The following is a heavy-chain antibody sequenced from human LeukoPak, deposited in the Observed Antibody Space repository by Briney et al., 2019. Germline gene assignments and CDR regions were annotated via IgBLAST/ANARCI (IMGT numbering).Heavy chain of an antibody. Sequence: GGSLRLSCAASGFTFSSYGMPWVRQAPGKGLEWVAVIWYDGSNKYYADSVKGRFTISRDNSKDTLYLQMNSLRAEDTAVYYCAKVGGYSYGSIDYWGQGTLVTVSS. CDR2: IWYDGSNK. CDR3: AKVGGYSYGSIDY. J-gene: IGHJ4*02. D-gene: IGHD5-18*01. V-gene: IGHV3-33*06. CDR1: GFTFSSYG.